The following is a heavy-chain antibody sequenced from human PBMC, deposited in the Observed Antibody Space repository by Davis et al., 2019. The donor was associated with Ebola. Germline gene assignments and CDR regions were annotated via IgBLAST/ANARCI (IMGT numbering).Heavy chain of an antibody. CDR2: ISYDGSNK. Sequence: GESLKISCATSGFTFSSYAMHWVRQAPGKGLEWVAVISYDGSNKYYADSVKGRFTISRDNSKNTLYLQMNSLRAEDTAVYHCARERDKWSIFFDAFDIWGQGTMVTVSS. V-gene: IGHV3-30-3*01. CDR3: ARERDKWSIFFDAFDI. D-gene: IGHD2-15*01. J-gene: IGHJ3*02. CDR1: GFTFSSYA.